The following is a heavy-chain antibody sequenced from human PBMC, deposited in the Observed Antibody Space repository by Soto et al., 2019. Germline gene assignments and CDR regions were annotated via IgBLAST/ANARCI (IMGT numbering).Heavy chain of an antibody. D-gene: IGHD2-15*01. Sequence: PGGSLRLSCAASGFTFSSYSMNWVRQAPGKGLEWVSSISSSSSYIYYADSVKGRFTISRDNAKNSLYLQMNSLRAEDTAVYYCARDHCSGGSCYSSPVAYRGQGTLVTVSS. J-gene: IGHJ4*02. CDR2: ISSSSSYI. CDR1: GFTFSSYS. V-gene: IGHV3-21*01. CDR3: ARDHCSGGSCYSSPVAY.